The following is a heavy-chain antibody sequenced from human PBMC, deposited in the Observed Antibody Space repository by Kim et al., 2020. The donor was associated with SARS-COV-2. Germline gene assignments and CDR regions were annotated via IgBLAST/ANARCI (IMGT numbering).Heavy chain of an antibody. CDR3: ARGRDIVVVPVSTNFDY. D-gene: IGHD2-2*01. V-gene: IGHV4-34*01. Sequence: SETLSLTCAVYGGSFSGYYWSWIRQPPGKGLEWIGEINHSGSTNYNPSLKSRVTISVDTSKNQFSLKLSSVTAADTAVYYCARGRDIVVVPVSTNFDYWGQGTLVTGSS. CDR1: GGSFSGYY. CDR2: INHSGST. J-gene: IGHJ4*02.